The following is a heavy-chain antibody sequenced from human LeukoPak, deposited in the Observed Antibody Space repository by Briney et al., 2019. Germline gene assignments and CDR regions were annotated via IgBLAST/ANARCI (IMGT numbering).Heavy chain of an antibody. V-gene: IGHV3-23*01. CDR1: GGSISSYY. D-gene: IGHD4/OR15-4a*01. Sequence: PSETLSLTCTVSGGSISSYYWSWVRQAPGKGLDWVSSINGGGGSTYYADSVKGRFTISRDNSKNTLYLQMNSLRAEDTAVYYCAKIGANVGFWGQGTLVTVSS. CDR3: AKIGANVGF. J-gene: IGHJ4*02. CDR2: INGGGGST.